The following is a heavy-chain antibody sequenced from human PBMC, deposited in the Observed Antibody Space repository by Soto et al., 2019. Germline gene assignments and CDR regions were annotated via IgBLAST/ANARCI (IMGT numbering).Heavy chain of an antibody. J-gene: IGHJ5*02. CDR2: ISGSGGST. CDR1: GFTFSSYA. Sequence: PGGSLRLSCAASGFTFSSYAMSWVRQAPGKGLEWVSAISGSGGSTYYADSVKGRFTISRDNSKSTLYLQMNSLRAEDTAVYYCAKDLQTRLRAGWFDPWGQGTLVTVSS. D-gene: IGHD6-25*01. CDR3: AKDLQTRLRAGWFDP. V-gene: IGHV3-23*01.